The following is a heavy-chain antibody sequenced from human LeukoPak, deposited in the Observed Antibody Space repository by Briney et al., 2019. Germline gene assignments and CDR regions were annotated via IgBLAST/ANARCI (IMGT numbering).Heavy chain of an antibody. CDR3: ARAAGGGGNCFDY. CDR2: IYSGGST. J-gene: IGHJ4*02. CDR1: GFTVSDNY. D-gene: IGHD2-15*01. V-gene: IGHV3-53*01. Sequence: GSLRLSCAASGFTVSDNYMSWVRQAPGKGLEWVSVIYSGGSTYYADSVKGRFSISRDNSENTLYLQMNSLRAEDTAVYYCARAAGGGGNCFDYWGQGTLVTVSS.